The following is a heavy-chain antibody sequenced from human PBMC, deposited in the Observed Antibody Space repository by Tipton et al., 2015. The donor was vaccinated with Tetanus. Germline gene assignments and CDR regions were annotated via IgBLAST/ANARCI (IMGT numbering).Heavy chain of an antibody. D-gene: IGHD2-15*01. CDR2: FYSGGST. J-gene: IGHJ3*02. V-gene: IGHV4-4*07. CDR3: ARVLRYSALGGCDDAFEI. CDR1: GGSPRGVY. Sequence: GLVKPSETLSLSCTVSGGSPRGVYRSWSRQPPRKGLERIGRFYSGGSTKYNPSLKIRVTMSMYTSKNRFSLKMRPVMVADTAVYYCARVLRYSALGGCDDAFEIWGQGAIVSVSS.